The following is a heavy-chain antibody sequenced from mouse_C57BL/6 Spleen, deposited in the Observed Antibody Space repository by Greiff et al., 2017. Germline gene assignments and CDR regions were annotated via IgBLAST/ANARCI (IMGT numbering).Heavy chain of an antibody. Sequence: VQLQQPGAELVKPGASVKMSCKASGYTFTSYWITWVKQRPGQGLEWIGALYPGSGSTNYNEKFKSKATLTVDTASSTAYMQLSSLTSEDSAVYYCASGLGFAYWGQGTLVTVSA. CDR2: LYPGSGST. CDR1: GYTFTSYW. J-gene: IGHJ3*01. CDR3: ASGLGFAY. V-gene: IGHV1-55*01. D-gene: IGHD3-1*01.